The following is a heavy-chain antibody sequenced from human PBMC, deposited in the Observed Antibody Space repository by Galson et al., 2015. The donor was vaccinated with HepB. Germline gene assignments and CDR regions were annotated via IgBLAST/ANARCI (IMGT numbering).Heavy chain of an antibody. V-gene: IGHV3-7*01. CDR1: RFTFSSYW. CDR2: INQDGSEK. Sequence: SLRLSCAASRFTFSSYWMNWVRQAPGKGLEWVANINQDGSEKYYMDSVKGRFTISRDNAKNSLYLQMNSLRAEDTAVYYCARDYGPGARPLWYFDLWGRGTLVTVSP. D-gene: IGHD3-16*01. CDR3: ARDYGPGARPLWYFDL. J-gene: IGHJ2*01.